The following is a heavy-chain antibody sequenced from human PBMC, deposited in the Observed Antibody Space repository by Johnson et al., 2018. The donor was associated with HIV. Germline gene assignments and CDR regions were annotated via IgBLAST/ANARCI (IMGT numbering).Heavy chain of an antibody. CDR1: GFTFHDYA. D-gene: IGHD2/OR15-2a*01. J-gene: IGHJ3*02. CDR2: ISWNSGNI. V-gene: IGHV3-9*01. CDR3: ARAFDPRAFDI. Sequence: QLVESGGGLVQPGRSLRLSCAASGFTFHDYAMHWVRQASGKGLEWVSGISWNSGNIDYVDSVKGRFTISRDNSKNTLYLQMNSLRAEDTAVYYCARAFDPRAFDIWGQGTMVTVSS.